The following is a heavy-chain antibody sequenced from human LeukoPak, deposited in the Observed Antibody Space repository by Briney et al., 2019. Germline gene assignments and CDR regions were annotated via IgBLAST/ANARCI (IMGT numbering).Heavy chain of an antibody. CDR1: GYSITSGSY. J-gene: IGHJ4*02. Sequence: SETLSPTCTVSGYSITSGSYWGWIRQPPGKGLEWIGSIYHGGSSYYNPSLKSRVTISVDTSKNQFSLKLSSVTAADTAVYYCARNGSSCSSTSCYGTPFDNWGQGALVTVSS. V-gene: IGHV4-38-2*02. CDR3: ARNGSSCSSTSCYGTPFDN. D-gene: IGHD2-2*01. CDR2: IYHGGSS.